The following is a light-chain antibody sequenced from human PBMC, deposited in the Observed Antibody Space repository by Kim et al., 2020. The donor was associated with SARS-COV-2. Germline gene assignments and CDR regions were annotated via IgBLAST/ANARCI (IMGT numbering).Light chain of an antibody. CDR1: QSVSSSY. CDR3: QQYGDSRWT. J-gene: IGKJ1*01. CDR2: DAS. V-gene: IGKV3-20*01. Sequence: SPGERATLSCRASQSVSSSYSAWYQQKPDQAPRLLIHDASSRATGVPDRFSGSGSGTDFTLTISRLEPEDFAVYYCQQYGDSRWTFGQGTKVDIK.